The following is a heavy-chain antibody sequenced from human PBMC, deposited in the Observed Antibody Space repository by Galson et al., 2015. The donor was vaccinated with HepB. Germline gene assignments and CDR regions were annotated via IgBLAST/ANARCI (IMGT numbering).Heavy chain of an antibody. CDR1: GYSFTSYW. Sequence: QSGAEVKKPGESLKISCKGSGYSFTSYWIGWVRQMPGKGLEWMGIIYPGDSDTRYSPSFQGQVTISADKSISTAYLQWSSLKASDTAMYYCARNHGGYGDLRGPFDYWGQGTLVTVSS. D-gene: IGHD4-17*01. CDR2: IYPGDSDT. CDR3: ARNHGGYGDLRGPFDY. V-gene: IGHV5-51*01. J-gene: IGHJ4*02.